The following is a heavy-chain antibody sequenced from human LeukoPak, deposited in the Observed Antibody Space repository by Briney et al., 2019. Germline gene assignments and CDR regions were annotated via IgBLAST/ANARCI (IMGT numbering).Heavy chain of an antibody. Sequence: ASVKVSCTTSGGTFSRFAISWVRQAPGQGLEWMGGIIPIFGPANYAQKFQGRVTITADESTSTAYMELSSLRSEDTALYYCAKSTYYYGSGEGSNYWYFDLWAVAPWSLSPQ. CDR2: IIPIFGPA. V-gene: IGHV1-69*13. D-gene: IGHD3-10*01. J-gene: IGHJ2*01. CDR3: AKSTYYYGSGEGSNYWYFDL. CDR1: GGTFSRFA.